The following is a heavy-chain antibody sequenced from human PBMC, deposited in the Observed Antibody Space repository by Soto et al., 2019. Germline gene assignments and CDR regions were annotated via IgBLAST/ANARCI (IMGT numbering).Heavy chain of an antibody. CDR1: GFTFGTYA. J-gene: IGHJ4*01. V-gene: IGHV3-33*01. D-gene: IGHD2-8*01. CDR2: IYYDGSNR. Sequence: GGSLRLSCSASGFTFGTYAMHWVRQAPGKGLEWVAVIYYDGSNRYYGDAVKGRFTISRDNSKSTLYLQMSSLRAEDTAVYYCARAFCTNGVCYYFFDYWGHGTLVTVSS. CDR3: ARAFCTNGVCYYFFDY.